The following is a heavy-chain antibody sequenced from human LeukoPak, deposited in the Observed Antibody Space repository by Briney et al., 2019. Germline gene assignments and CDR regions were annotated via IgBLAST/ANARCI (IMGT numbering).Heavy chain of an antibody. J-gene: IGHJ4*02. D-gene: IGHD6-19*01. V-gene: IGHV3-13*04. Sequence: GGSLRLSCVDSGFTFSSSDMHWVRQATGKSLEWVSVIGTSADTYYAGSVKGRFTISTENAKHSLYLQMNSLTAGDTAVYYCSRVGSSGWPNNFDSWGQGTLVTVSS. CDR1: GFTFSSSD. CDR2: IGTSADT. CDR3: SRVGSSGWPNNFDS.